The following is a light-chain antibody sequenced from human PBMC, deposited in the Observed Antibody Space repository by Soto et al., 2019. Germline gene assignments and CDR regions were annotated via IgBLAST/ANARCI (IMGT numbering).Light chain of an antibody. J-gene: IGLJ1*01. Sequence: QSALTQPASVSAAPGQSITISCTGTSSDVGGHNYVSWYQQHPGKAPKLMIYEVTNRPSGVSNRCSGSKSGNKASLTISGLQAEDEADYSCSSYPRSNTRVCGLGTKVTVL. CDR1: SSDVGGHNY. CDR2: EVT. V-gene: IGLV2-14*01. CDR3: SSYPRSNTRV.